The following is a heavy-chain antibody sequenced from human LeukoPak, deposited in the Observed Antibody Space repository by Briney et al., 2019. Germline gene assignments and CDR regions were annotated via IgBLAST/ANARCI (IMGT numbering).Heavy chain of an antibody. Sequence: PGGSLRLSCAASGFTVSSNYMSWVRQAPGKGLEWVSVIYSGGSTYYADSVKGRFTISRDNSKNTLYLQMSSLRAEDTAVYYCARDSDSSGYYQFDYWGQGTLVTVSS. CDR3: ARDSDSSGYYQFDY. J-gene: IGHJ4*02. CDR1: GFTVSSNY. D-gene: IGHD3-22*01. V-gene: IGHV3-53*01. CDR2: IYSGGST.